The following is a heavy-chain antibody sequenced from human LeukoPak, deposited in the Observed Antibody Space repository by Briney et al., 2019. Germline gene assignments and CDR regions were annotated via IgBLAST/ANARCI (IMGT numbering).Heavy chain of an antibody. CDR3: ATQSYGAFDY. Sequence: PGGSLRLSCAASGFTISIHWMSWVRQSPGKGLEWVANIKPDGGEKYYMDSVRGRFTISRDNAKNSLYLQMNSLRVEDTAVHYCATQSYGAFDYWGQGALVTVSS. V-gene: IGHV3-7*01. CDR1: GFTISIHW. J-gene: IGHJ4*02. CDR2: IKPDGGEK. D-gene: IGHD4-17*01.